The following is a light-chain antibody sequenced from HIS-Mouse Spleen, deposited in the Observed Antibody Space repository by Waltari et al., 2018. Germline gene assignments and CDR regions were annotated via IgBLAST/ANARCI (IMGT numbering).Light chain of an antibody. Sequence: QLVLTQSPSASASLGASVKLTCTLSSGHSSYAIAWHQQQPEKGPRYLMKLNSDGSHSKGDGIPDRFSGSISGAERYLTISSLQSEDEADYYCQTWGTGEVFGGGTKLTVL. CDR2: LNSDGSH. V-gene: IGLV4-69*01. J-gene: IGLJ3*02. CDR3: QTWGTGEV. CDR1: SGHSSYA.